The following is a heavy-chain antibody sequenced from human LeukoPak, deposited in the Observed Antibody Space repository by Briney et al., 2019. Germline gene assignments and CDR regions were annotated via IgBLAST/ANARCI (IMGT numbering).Heavy chain of an antibody. D-gene: IGHD5-12*01. CDR2: IDPGDSET. J-gene: IGHJ4*02. V-gene: IGHV5-51*01. Sequence: ASVKVSCKASGYTFTNFWIAWVRQKPGKGLEWMGIIDPGDSETRNSQSFQGQVTLSADKSITTAYLQWSSLKASDSAMYYCGRSGYNGYELDYWGQGTLVTVSS. CDR3: GRSGYNGYELDY. CDR1: GYTFTNFW.